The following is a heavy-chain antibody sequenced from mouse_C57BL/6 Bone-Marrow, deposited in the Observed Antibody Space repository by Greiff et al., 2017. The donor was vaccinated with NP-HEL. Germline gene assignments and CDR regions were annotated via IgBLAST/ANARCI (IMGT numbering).Heavy chain of an antibody. V-gene: IGHV1-55*01. Sequence: QVQLQQPGAELVKPGASVKMSCKASGYTFTSYWITWVKQRPGQGLEWIGDIYPGSGSTIYNEKFKSKATLTVDTSSSTAYMQLSSLTSEDSAVYYCARLPTTGPYFDYWGQGTTLTVSS. J-gene: IGHJ2*01. CDR1: GYTFTSYW. D-gene: IGHD2-12*01. CDR2: IYPGSGST. CDR3: ARLPTTGPYFDY.